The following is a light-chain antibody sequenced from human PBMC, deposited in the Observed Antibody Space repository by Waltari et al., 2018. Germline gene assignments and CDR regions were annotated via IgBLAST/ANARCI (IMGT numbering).Light chain of an antibody. J-gene: IGKJ3*01. CDR2: WAS. CDR1: QSVLHSSKNKNF. CDR3: QQYYDTPFT. Sequence: DIVMTQSPDSLAVSLRERATSNCKSSQSVLHSSKNKNFLAGLQQKPGQPRKVLIYWASTRESGLPNRVSCSVSGTDFTLTISSLQAEDVPVYYCQQYYDTPFTFGPGTKVDIK. V-gene: IGKV4-1*01.